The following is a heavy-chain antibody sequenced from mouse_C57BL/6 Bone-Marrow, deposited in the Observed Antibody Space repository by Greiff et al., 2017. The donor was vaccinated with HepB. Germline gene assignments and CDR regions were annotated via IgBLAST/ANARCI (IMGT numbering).Heavy chain of an antibody. CDR1: GYTFTNYW. CDR2: IYPGGGYT. J-gene: IGHJ3*01. D-gene: IGHD1-1*01. Sequence: QVHVKQSGAELVRPGTSVKMSCKASGYTFTNYWIGWAKQRPGHGLEWIGDIYPGGGYTNYNEKFKGKATLTADKSSSTAYMQFSSLTSEDSAIYYGAKSYYYGSSPAWVAYWGQGTLVTVSA. V-gene: IGHV1-63*01. CDR3: AKSYYYGSSPAWVAY.